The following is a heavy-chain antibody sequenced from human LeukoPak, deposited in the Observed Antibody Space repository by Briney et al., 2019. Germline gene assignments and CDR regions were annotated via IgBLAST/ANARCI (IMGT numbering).Heavy chain of an antibody. CDR3: AKGGYYVGSGYSY. V-gene: IGHV3-23*01. Sequence: GGSLRLSCAASGFTFSSYAMSWVRQAPGKGLEWVSAISGSGGSTYYADSVKGRFTISRDNSRTTLYLQMNSLRAEDTAVYYCAKGGYYVGSGYSYGGQGTLVTVSS. D-gene: IGHD3-22*01. CDR1: GFTFSSYA. CDR2: ISGSGGST. J-gene: IGHJ4*02.